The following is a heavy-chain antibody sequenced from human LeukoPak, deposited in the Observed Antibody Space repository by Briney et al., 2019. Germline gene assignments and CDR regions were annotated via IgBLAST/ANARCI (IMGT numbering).Heavy chain of an antibody. D-gene: IGHD3-9*01. Sequence: PSETLSLTCTVSGYSISSGYYWGWIRQPPGKGLEWIGSIYHSGSTYYNPSLKSRVTISVDTSKNQFSLKLSSVTAADTAVYYCARVALPPIRYFDWLLTPNKYFDYWGQGTLVTVSS. CDR1: GYSISSGYY. J-gene: IGHJ4*02. V-gene: IGHV4-38-2*02. CDR3: ARVALPPIRYFDWLLTPNKYFDY. CDR2: IYHSGST.